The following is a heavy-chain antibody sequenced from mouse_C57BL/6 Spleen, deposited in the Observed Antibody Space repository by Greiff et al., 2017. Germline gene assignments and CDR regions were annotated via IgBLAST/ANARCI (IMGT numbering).Heavy chain of an antibody. CDR2: INPNYGTT. Sequence: EVQLQQSGPELVKPGASVKISCKASGYSFTDYNMNWVKQSNGKSLEWIGVINPNYGTTSYNQKFKGKATLTVDQSSSTAYMQLNSLTSEDSAVYYCAREGVNDYDRGYYAMDYWGQGTSVTVSS. V-gene: IGHV1-39*01. D-gene: IGHD2-4*01. CDR3: AREGVNDYDRGYYAMDY. J-gene: IGHJ4*01. CDR1: GYSFTDYN.